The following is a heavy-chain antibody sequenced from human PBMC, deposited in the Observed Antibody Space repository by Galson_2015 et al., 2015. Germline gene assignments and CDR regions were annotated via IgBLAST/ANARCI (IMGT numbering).Heavy chain of an antibody. D-gene: IGHD2-15*01. Sequence: QSGAEVKKPGESLKISCKGSGYSFTSYWIGWVRQMPGKGLEWMGIIYPGDSDTRYSPSFQGQVTISADKSISTAYLQWSSLKASDTAMYYCARRGFGGYCSGGSCYYFDYWGQGTLVTVSS. V-gene: IGHV5-51*03. CDR1: GYSFTSYW. J-gene: IGHJ4*02. CDR2: IYPGDSDT. CDR3: ARRGFGGYCSGGSCYYFDY.